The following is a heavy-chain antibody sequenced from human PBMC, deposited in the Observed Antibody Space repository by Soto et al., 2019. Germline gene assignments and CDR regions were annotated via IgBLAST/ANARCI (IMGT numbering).Heavy chain of an antibody. V-gene: IGHV1-8*01. Sequence: AAVRVSCKASRYTFSSSDINWVRQAAGQGLEGMGWMGPNSGNTGYAQKSQRRVTMTRNTSISTAYMALSSLRSEDPAVYYCARAPHTIYDFWSGYYYNRFDPWGQGTLVTVSS. CDR1: RYTFSSSD. CDR3: ARAPHTIYDFWSGYYYNRFDP. J-gene: IGHJ5*02. CDR2: MGPNSGNT. D-gene: IGHD3-3*01.